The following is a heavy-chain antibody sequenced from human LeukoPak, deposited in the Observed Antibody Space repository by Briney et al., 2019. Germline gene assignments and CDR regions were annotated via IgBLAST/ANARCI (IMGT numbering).Heavy chain of an antibody. V-gene: IGHV3-23*01. CDR3: GGYCSDGSCYDYYYGMDV. CDR2: ISGSGGST. Sequence: GGSLRLSCAASGFTFSSYAMSWVRQAPGKGLEWVSAISGSGGSTYYADSVKGRFTISRDNSKNTLYLQMNSLRAEDTAVYYCGGYCSDGSCYDYYYGMDVWGQGTTVTVSS. CDR1: GFTFSSYA. J-gene: IGHJ6*02. D-gene: IGHD2-15*01.